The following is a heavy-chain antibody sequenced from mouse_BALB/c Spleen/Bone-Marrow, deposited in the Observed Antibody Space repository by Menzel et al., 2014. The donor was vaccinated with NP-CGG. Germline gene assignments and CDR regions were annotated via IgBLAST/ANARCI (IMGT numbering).Heavy chain of an antibody. CDR3: TRDMGLLRFDY. J-gene: IGHJ2*01. Sequence: EVKLMESGGGLVQPGGSLRLSCATSGSTFXDYYMSWVRQPPGKALEWLGFIRNKPNGYTTEYSASVKGRFTISRDNSQSILYLQMNTLRVEDSATYYCTRDMGLLRFDYWGQGTTLTVSS. D-gene: IGHD1-1*01. CDR2: IRNKPNGYTT. CDR1: GSTFXDYY. V-gene: IGHV7-3*02.